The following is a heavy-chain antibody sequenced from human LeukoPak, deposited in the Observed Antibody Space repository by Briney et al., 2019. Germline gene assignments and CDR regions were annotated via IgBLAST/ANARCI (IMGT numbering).Heavy chain of an antibody. J-gene: IGHJ3*02. CDR3: ARGARQPVGAFDI. V-gene: IGHV3-23*01. Sequence: GGSLRLSCAASGFTFSSYAMSWVRQAPGKGLEWVSAISGSGGSTYYADSVKGRFTISRDNAKNSLYLQMNSLRAEDTAVYYCARGARQPVGAFDIWGQGTMVTVSS. CDR2: ISGSGGST. D-gene: IGHD6-13*01. CDR1: GFTFSSYA.